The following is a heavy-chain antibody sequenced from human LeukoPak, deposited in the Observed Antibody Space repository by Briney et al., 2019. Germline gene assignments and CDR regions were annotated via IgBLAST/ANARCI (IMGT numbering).Heavy chain of an antibody. CDR3: AKDLNPAGAFDI. Sequence: PGGSLRLSCAASGFTFSSYSMNWVRQAPGKGLEWVAFIRYDGSNKYYADSVKGRFTISRDNSKNTLYLQMNSLRAEDTAVYYCAKDLNPAGAFDIWGQGTMVTVSS. CDR1: GFTFSSYS. J-gene: IGHJ3*02. CDR2: IRYDGSNK. D-gene: IGHD6-19*01. V-gene: IGHV3-30*02.